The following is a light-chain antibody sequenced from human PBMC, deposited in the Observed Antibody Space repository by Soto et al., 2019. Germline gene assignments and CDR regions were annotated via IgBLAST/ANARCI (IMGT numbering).Light chain of an antibody. Sequence: QSALTQPASVSGSPGQSITISCTGTSSDVGGYNYVSWYQQHPGKAPNLMIYDVSNRPSGVSNRFSGSKSGNTASLTISGLQAEDEAEYYCSSYTSSSTLLYVFGTGTKLTVL. CDR2: DVS. V-gene: IGLV2-14*01. J-gene: IGLJ1*01. CDR1: SSDVGGYNY. CDR3: SSYTSSSTLLYV.